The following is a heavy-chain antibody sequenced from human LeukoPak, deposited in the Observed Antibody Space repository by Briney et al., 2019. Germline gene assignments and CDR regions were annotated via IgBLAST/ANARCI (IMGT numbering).Heavy chain of an antibody. Sequence: QTGGSLRLSCAASGFTVSSSYMSWVRQAPGKGLEWVSVIYSGGSTYYADPVKGRFTLSRVNSKNTLYLQMNSLRAEDTAVYYCARAASIAARSGVDYWGQGTLVTVSS. D-gene: IGHD6-6*01. J-gene: IGHJ4*02. CDR2: IYSGGST. CDR3: ARAASIAARSGVDY. CDR1: GFTVSSSY. V-gene: IGHV3-53*01.